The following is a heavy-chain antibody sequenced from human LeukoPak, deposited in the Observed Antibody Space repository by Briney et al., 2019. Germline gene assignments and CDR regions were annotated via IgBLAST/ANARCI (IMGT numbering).Heavy chain of an antibody. CDR3: AKPLRECSSATCYVSFDY. CDR2: ITDGGST. CDR1: GFTFSSYG. D-gene: IGHD2-2*01. Sequence: GGSLRLSCTASGFTFSSYGMTWVRQAPGKGLEWVSGITDGGSTFYADSVKGRFTISRDNSINTLYMQLNSLRAEDTAVYYCAKPLRECSSATCYVSFDYWGQGILVTVSS. V-gene: IGHV3-23*01. J-gene: IGHJ4*02.